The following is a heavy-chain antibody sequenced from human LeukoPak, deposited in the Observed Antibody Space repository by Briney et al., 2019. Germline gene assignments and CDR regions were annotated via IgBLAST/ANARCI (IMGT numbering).Heavy chain of an antibody. V-gene: IGHV1-18*01. CDR3: ARVESHGGNSPYYYYYYMDV. CDR2: ISTYNGNT. Sequence: ASVKVSCKASGYTFTSYGISWVRQAPGQGLEWMGWISTYNGNTNYAQKLQGRVTMTTDTSTSTAYMEMRSLRSDDTAVYYCARVESHGGNSPYYYYYYMDVWGKGTTVTISS. CDR1: GYTFTSYG. J-gene: IGHJ6*03. D-gene: IGHD4-23*01.